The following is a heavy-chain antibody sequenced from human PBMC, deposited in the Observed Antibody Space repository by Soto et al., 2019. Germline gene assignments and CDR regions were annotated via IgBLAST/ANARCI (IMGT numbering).Heavy chain of an antibody. V-gene: IGHV4-31*03. Sequence: PSETLSLTCTVSGGSISSGGYYWSWIRQHPGKGLEWIGYIYYSGSTYYNPSLKSRVTISVDTSKNQFSLKLSSVTAADTAVYYCARYGLRRHNWFDPWGQGTLVT. CDR2: IYYSGST. CDR1: GGSISSGGYY. J-gene: IGHJ5*02. CDR3: ARYGLRRHNWFDP. D-gene: IGHD3-10*01.